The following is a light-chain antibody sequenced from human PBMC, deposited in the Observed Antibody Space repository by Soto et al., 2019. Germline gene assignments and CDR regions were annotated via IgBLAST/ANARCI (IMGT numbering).Light chain of an antibody. Sequence: QSVLTQPASVSGSPGRSVTISCTGSSIDIGGFNYVSWYQHLPGRAPKLIIYDVTNRPSGISYRFSASKSGGTASLTISGLQAEDEGYYYCTSYSSSTPHVVFGGGTKLTVL. CDR1: SIDIGGFNY. CDR2: DVT. CDR3: TSYSSSTPHVV. J-gene: IGLJ2*01. V-gene: IGLV2-14*03.